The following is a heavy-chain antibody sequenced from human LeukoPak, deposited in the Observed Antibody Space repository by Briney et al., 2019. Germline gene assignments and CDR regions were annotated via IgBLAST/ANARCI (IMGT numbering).Heavy chain of an antibody. Sequence: GGSLRLPCSASGFTFSSYAMHWVRQAPGKGLEYVSAISSNGGSTYYADSVKGRFTISRDNSKNTLYLQMSSLRAEDTAVYYCVKDSYHSSGWYSDYGMDVWGQGTTVTVSS. J-gene: IGHJ6*02. CDR1: GFTFSSYA. CDR3: VKDSYHSSGWYSDYGMDV. CDR2: ISSNGGST. V-gene: IGHV3-64D*06. D-gene: IGHD6-19*01.